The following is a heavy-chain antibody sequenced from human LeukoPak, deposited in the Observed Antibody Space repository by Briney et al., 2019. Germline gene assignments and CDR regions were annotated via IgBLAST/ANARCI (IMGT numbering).Heavy chain of an antibody. CDR3: ARLFSSSWYRGAFDL. CDR1: GGSLSSYY. V-gene: IGHV4-59*08. J-gene: IGHJ3*01. Sequence: PSETLSLTCTVSGGSLSSYYWSWIRQPPGKGLEWIGYIFHSGFTNYNPFLKSRVTISVDTSKNQVSLKLSSVTAADTAVYYCARLFSSSWYRGAFDLWGQGTMVTVSS. CDR2: IFHSGFT. D-gene: IGHD6-13*01.